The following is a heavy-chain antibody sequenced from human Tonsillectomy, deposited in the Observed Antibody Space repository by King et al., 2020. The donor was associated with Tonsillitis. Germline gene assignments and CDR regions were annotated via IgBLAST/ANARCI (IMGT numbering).Heavy chain of an antibody. CDR2: IYYSGST. D-gene: IGHD3-10*01. V-gene: IGHV4-59*01. CDR3: ARGGADFDY. J-gene: IGHJ4*02. Sequence: VQLQESGPGLVKPSETLSLTCTVSGGSISSYYWSWIRQPPGKGLEWIGYIYYSGSTNYNPSLKSRVTISVDTSKNQFSLKLSSVTAADTAVYYRARGGADFDYWGQGTLVTVSS. CDR1: GGSISSYY.